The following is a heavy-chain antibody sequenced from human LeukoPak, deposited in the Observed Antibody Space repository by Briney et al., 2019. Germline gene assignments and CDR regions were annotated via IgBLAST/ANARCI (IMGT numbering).Heavy chain of an antibody. V-gene: IGHV1-46*01. CDR3: ARDTSEGDYAWWFDP. CDR2: INPRGTAT. Sequence: ASVKVSCKASGYSFTSHDMHWVRQAPGQGLEWMGLINPRGTATRYAESFQGRLTLPRDLSTSTDYMELSSLRSDDTAVYFCARDTSEGDYAWWFDPWGQGTLVTVAS. J-gene: IGHJ5*02. D-gene: IGHD3-16*01. CDR1: GYSFTSHD.